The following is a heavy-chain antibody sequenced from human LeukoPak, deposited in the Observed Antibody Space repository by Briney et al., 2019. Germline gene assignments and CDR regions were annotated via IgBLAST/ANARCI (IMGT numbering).Heavy chain of an antibody. V-gene: IGHV4-59*01. CDR3: ARSLKMYYDILTGYLEGWFDP. Sequence: SETLSLTCTVSGGSISSYYWSWIRQPPGKGLEWIGYIYYSGSTNYNPSLKSRVTISVDTSKNQFSLKLSSVTAADTAVYYCARSLKMYYDILTGYLEGWFDPWGQGTLVTVSS. CDR1: GGSISSYY. D-gene: IGHD3-9*01. J-gene: IGHJ5*02. CDR2: IYYSGST.